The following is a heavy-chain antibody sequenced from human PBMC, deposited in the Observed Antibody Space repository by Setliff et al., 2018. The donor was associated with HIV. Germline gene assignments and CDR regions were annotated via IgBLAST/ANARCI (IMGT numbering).Heavy chain of an antibody. CDR3: ARHSAVTGHSFDN. V-gene: IGHV4-59*08. CDR1: GASISGSF. D-gene: IGHD6-19*01. Sequence: SETLSLTCTVSGASISGSFWSWIRQPPGKGLEWIGYLYSNGITANYNPSLKGRVTISVDTSRNQFSLRLTSVTAADTAVYYCARHSAVTGHSFDNWGQGTLVTVSS. CDR2: LYSNGIT. J-gene: IGHJ4*02.